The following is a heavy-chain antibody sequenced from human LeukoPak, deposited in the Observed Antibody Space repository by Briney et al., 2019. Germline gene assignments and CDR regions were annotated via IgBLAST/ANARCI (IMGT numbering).Heavy chain of an antibody. CDR3: ARGSGRPPPFDP. D-gene: IGHD3-10*01. CDR2: IYYSGST. V-gene: IGHV4-39*07. CDR1: GGSISSSSYS. Sequence: SETLSITCTVSGGSISSSSYSWGWIRQPPGKGLEWIGSIYYSGSTYYNPSLKSRVTISVDTSKNQFSLKLSSVTAADTAVYYCARGSGRPPPFDPWGQGTLVTVSS. J-gene: IGHJ5*02.